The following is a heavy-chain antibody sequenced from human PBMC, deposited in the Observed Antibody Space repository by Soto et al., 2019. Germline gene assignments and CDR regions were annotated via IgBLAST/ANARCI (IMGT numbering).Heavy chain of an antibody. J-gene: IGHJ4*02. Sequence: GESLKISCAASGFTFSSYAMSWVRQAPGKGLEWVSAISGSGGSTYYADSVKGRFTISRDNSKNTLYLQMNSLRAEDTAVYYCAKARVQYYDFWSGYPVDYWGQGTLVTVSS. CDR3: AKARVQYYDFWSGYPVDY. V-gene: IGHV3-23*01. D-gene: IGHD3-3*01. CDR2: ISGSGGST. CDR1: GFTFSSYA.